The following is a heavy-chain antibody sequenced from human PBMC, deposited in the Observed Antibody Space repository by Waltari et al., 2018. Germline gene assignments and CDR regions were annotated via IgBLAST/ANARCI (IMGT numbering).Heavy chain of an antibody. D-gene: IGHD4-17*01. CDR2: ISSSSSYI. Sequence: RLSCAASGFTFSSDSMNWVRQAPGKGLEWVSSISSSSSYIYYADSVKGRFTISRDNAKNSLYLQMNSLRAEDTAVYYCARERDGDYVGDYWGQGTLVTVSS. CDR3: ARERDGDYVGDY. CDR1: GFTFSSDS. J-gene: IGHJ4*02. V-gene: IGHV3-21*01.